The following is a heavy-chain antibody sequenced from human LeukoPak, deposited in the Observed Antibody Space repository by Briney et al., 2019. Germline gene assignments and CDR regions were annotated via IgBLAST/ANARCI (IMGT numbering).Heavy chain of an antibody. CDR3: ARWSQYSGGGWYELDY. Sequence: GTSLRLSCAASGFTFSAYGMQWVRQAPGKGPEWVALIWHDGSNENYADSVRGRFTISRDNSKNTLYLQINSPRADDTAVYYCARWSQYSGGGWYELDYWGQGTRVTVSS. D-gene: IGHD6-19*01. CDR1: GFTFSAYG. V-gene: IGHV3-33*01. CDR2: IWHDGSNE. J-gene: IGHJ4*02.